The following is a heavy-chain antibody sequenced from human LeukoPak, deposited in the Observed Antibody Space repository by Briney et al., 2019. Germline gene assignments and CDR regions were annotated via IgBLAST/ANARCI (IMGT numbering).Heavy chain of an antibody. J-gene: IGHJ4*02. CDR2: IYHSGST. V-gene: IGHV4-38-2*02. CDR3: AGGESSDY. CDR1: GYSISSGYY. Sequence: SETLSLTCTVSGYSISSGYYWGWIRQPPGKGLEWIGSIYHSGSTYYNPSLKSRVTISVDTSKNQFSLKLSSVTAADTAVYYCAGGESSDYWGQGTLVTVSS.